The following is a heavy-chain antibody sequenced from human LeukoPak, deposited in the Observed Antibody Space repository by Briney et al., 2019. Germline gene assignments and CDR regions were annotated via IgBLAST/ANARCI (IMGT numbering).Heavy chain of an antibody. V-gene: IGHV4-4*07. Sequence: SETLSLTCTVSGSSISTYYWTWIRQPAGKGLEWIGLIYTSGSTNYNPSLKSRVTMSLDTSKNQFSLKLTSVTAADTAVYYCASDLGYWGQGTLVTVSS. CDR2: IYTSGST. CDR3: ASDLGY. CDR1: GSSISTYY. J-gene: IGHJ4*02.